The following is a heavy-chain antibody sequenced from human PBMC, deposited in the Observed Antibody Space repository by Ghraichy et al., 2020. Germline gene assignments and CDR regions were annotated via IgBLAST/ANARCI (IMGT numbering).Heavy chain of an antibody. CDR3: ARGRHLRYFVLRRYYFDY. Sequence: SETLSLTCTVSGGSISSYYWSWIRQPAGKGLEWIGRIYTSGSTNYNPSLKSRVTMSVDTSKNQFSLKLSSVTAADTAVYYCARGRHLRYFVLRRYYFDYWGQGTLVTVSS. CDR2: IYTSGST. J-gene: IGHJ4*02. D-gene: IGHD3-9*01. V-gene: IGHV4-4*07. CDR1: GGSISSYY.